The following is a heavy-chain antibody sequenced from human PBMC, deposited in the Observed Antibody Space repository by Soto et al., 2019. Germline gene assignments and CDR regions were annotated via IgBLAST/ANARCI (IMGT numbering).Heavy chain of an antibody. CDR2: INHSGST. V-gene: IGHV4-34*01. CDR3: ARGPAAAGTAGSTDY. J-gene: IGHJ4*02. Sequence: QVQLQQWGAGLLKPSETLSLTCAVYGGSFSGYYWSWIRQPPGKGLEWIGEINHSGSTNYNPSLKSRVTISVDTSKNQFSLKLSSVTAADTAVYYCARGPAAAGTAGSTDYWGQGTLVTVSS. D-gene: IGHD6-13*01. CDR1: GGSFSGYY.